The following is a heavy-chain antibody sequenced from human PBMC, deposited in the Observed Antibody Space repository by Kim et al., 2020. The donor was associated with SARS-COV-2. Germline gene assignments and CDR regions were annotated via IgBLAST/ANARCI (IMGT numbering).Heavy chain of an antibody. V-gene: IGHV4-31*03. CDR1: GGSISSGGYY. J-gene: IGHJ2*01. CDR2: IYYSGST. Sequence: SETLSLTCTVSGGSISSGGYYWSWIRQHPGKGLEWIGYIYYSGSTYYNPSLKSRVTISVDTSKNQFSLKLSSVTAADTAVYYCARPRLRYFDWLSPDHYWYFDLWGRGTLVTVSS. CDR3: ARPRLRYFDWLSPDHYWYFDL. D-gene: IGHD3-9*01.